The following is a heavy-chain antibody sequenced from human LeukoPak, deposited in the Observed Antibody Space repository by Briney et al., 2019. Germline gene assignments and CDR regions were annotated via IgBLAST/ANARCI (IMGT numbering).Heavy chain of an antibody. Sequence: GGSLRLSCAASGFTVSSNYMSWVRQAPGKGLERVSVIYSGGFTHYADSVKDRFTISRDNSKNTLYLQMNSLRVEDTAVYYCARDSGYSSDDAYWGQGTLVTVSS. J-gene: IGHJ4*02. CDR1: GFTVSSNY. CDR3: ARDSGYSSDDAY. CDR2: IYSGGFT. V-gene: IGHV3-66*01. D-gene: IGHD5-12*01.